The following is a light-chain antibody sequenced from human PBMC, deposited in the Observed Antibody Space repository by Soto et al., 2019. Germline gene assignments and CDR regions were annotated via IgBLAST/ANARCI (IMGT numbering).Light chain of an antibody. CDR3: QQRSNWLFT. CDR1: QSVSSY. V-gene: IGKV3-11*01. Sequence: EIVLTQSPATLSLSPGERATLSCRASQSVSSYLAWYQQKPGQAPRLLIYDASNRATGIPARFSGSGSGTDYTLTISSIAPEDCAVYYCQQRSNWLFTFGPGTKVDIK. J-gene: IGKJ3*01. CDR2: DAS.